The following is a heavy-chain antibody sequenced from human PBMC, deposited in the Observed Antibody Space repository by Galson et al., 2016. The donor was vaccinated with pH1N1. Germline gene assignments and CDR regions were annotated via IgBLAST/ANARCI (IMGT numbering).Heavy chain of an antibody. V-gene: IGHV1-3*01. D-gene: IGHD2-15*01. CDR3: ARGHQIVVVEAATPGWFDS. J-gene: IGHJ5*01. Sequence: SVKVSCKASGYTFTSYVIHWVRQAPGQRLEWMGWFNAVNGNTKYSQKFQDRVTITTDTSASTAYMELSSLRSEDTALYYCARGHQIVVVEAATPGWFDSWGQGTQVTVSS. CDR2: FNAVNGNT. CDR1: GYTFTSYV.